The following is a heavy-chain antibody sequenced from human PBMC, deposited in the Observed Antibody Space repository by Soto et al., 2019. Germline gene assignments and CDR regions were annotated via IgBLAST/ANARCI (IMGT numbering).Heavy chain of an antibody. V-gene: IGHV4-4*02. CDR2: TYHTGYT. CDR1: GVSISTTNW. Sequence: QVQLQESGPGLVKPSGTLSLTCTVSGVSISTTNWWSWVRQPPGKGLEWIGETYHTGYTNYDPSLKRRVTIAVDTATNQFSLKLSSVTVAATAVTYCARDLRVVGTTTASYGMDVWGQGTTVTVSS. CDR3: ARDLRVVGTTTASYGMDV. D-gene: IGHD1-26*01. J-gene: IGHJ6*02.